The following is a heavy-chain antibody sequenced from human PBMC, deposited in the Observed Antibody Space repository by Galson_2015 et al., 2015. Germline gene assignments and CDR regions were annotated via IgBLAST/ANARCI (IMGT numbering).Heavy chain of an antibody. CDR3: AREEYEFRSSGRLYDFDY. CDR2: IKQDGSEK. Sequence: SLRLSCAASGFTFSSFWMSWVRQAPGKGLEWVANIKQDGSEKNYVDSVKGRFTISRDNAKNSLYLQMSSLRAEDTAVYYCAREEYEFRSSGRLYDFDYWGQGTLVTVSP. CDR1: GFTFSSFW. V-gene: IGHV3-7*05. D-gene: IGHD3-22*01. J-gene: IGHJ4*02.